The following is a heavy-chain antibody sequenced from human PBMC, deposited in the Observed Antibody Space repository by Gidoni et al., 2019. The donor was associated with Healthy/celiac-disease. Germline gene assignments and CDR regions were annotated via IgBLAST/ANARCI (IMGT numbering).Heavy chain of an antibody. Sequence: QVQLQESGPGLVKPSETLSLTCTVSGGSISSYYWSWIRQPPGKGLEWIGYIYYSGSTNYNPSLKSRVTISVDTSKNQFSLKLSSVTAADTAVYYCAREGDSGYDYRFDPWGQGTLVTVSS. CDR2: IYYSGST. J-gene: IGHJ5*02. CDR3: AREGDSGYDYRFDP. CDR1: GGSISSYY. D-gene: IGHD5-12*01. V-gene: IGHV4-59*01.